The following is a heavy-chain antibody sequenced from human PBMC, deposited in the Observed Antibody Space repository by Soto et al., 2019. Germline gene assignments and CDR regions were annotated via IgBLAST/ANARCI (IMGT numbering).Heavy chain of an antibody. D-gene: IGHD3-16*01. CDR3: AREEKQLSRYGGDFDY. Sequence: QVQLQESGPGLVKPSETLSLTCSVSDGSVNTGNYYWSWIRQPPGKGLEWIGHIYYIGTTNYNPSLKSRVSISVDTFKNQFSLKVTAVPAADTAVYFCAREEKQLSRYGGDFDYWGQGILVTVSS. J-gene: IGHJ4*02. CDR2: IYYIGTT. V-gene: IGHV4-61*01. CDR1: DGSVNTGNYY.